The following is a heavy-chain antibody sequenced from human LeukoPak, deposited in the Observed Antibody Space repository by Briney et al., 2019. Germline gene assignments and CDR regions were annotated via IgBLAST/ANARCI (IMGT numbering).Heavy chain of an antibody. J-gene: IGHJ4*02. CDR3: ARVGSDYGDYRSHFDY. D-gene: IGHD4-17*01. CDR1: GGSISSYY. V-gene: IGHV4-4*07. CDR2: IYTSGST. Sequence: PSETLSLTCTVSGGSISSYYWSWIRQPAGKGLEWIGRIYTSGSTNYNPSLKSRVTMSVDTSKNQFSLKLSSVTAADTAVYYCARVGSDYGDYRSHFDYWGQGTLVTVSS.